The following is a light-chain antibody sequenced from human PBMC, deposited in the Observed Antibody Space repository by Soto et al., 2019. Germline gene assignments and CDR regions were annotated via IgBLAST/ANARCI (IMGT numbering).Light chain of an antibody. V-gene: IGLV2-8*01. J-gene: IGLJ1*01. CDR1: SSDVGGYNY. CDR3: GSYAGRNRYV. CDR2: DVN. Sequence: QSVLTQPPSASGSPGQSVTISCTGTSSDVGGYNYVSWYQHHPGKAPKLMIYDVNERPSGVPDRFSGSKSGNTASLTVSGLQAEDEADYYCGSYAGRNRYVFGTGTKVTVL.